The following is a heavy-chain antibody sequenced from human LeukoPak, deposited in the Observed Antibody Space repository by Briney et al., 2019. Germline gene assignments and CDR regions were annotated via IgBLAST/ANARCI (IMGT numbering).Heavy chain of an antibody. Sequence: SETLSLTCTVSGGSISSFYWSWIRQPPGKGLEWIGYIYYSGNTNYNPSLKNRVTISVDTSKNQFSLKLSTVTAADTAVYYCARGYSGSYGRFDYWGQGTLATVSS. CDR2: IYYSGNT. J-gene: IGHJ4*02. V-gene: IGHV4-59*01. CDR1: GGSISSFY. D-gene: IGHD1-26*01. CDR3: ARGYSGSYGRFDY.